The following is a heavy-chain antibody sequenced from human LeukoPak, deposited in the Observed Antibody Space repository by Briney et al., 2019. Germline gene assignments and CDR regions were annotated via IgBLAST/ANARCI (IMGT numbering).Heavy chain of an antibody. J-gene: IGHJ4*02. D-gene: IGHD5-24*01. V-gene: IGHV3-7*01. CDR2: IKQDGSEK. CDR1: GLTFSSYW. Sequence: PGGSLRLSCAASGLTFSSYWMSWVRQAPGKGLEWVANIKQDGSEKYYVDSVKGRFTISRDNAKNSLYLQMNSLRAEDTAVYYCARDRRWLRTFDYWGQGTLVTVSS. CDR3: ARDRRWLRTFDY.